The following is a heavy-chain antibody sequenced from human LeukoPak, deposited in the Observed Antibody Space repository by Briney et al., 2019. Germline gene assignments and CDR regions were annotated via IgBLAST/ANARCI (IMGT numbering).Heavy chain of an antibody. CDR2: ISYDGDNK. CDR3: ARDYYDRSGYYYGQN. CDR1: GFTFSSYA. J-gene: IGHJ4*02. V-gene: IGHV3-30-3*01. D-gene: IGHD3-22*01. Sequence: PGGSLRLSCAAPGFTFSSYAMPWVRQAPGKGLECVAVISYDGDNKYYADSVKGRFTISRDNSKNTLYLQMNSLRAEDTAIYYCARDYYDRSGYYYGQNWGQGTLVTVSS.